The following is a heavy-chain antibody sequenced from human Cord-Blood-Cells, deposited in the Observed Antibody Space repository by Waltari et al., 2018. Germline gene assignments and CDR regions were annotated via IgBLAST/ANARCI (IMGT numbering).Heavy chain of an antibody. V-gene: IGHV4-34*01. D-gene: IGHD6-6*01. CDR3: ARHSSSSLDF. J-gene: IGHJ4*02. CDR1: GGSFSGYY. CDR2: INHSGST. Sequence: QVQLPQWGAGLLKPSETLSLTCAVYGGSFSGYYWSWIRQPPGKGLEWIGEINHSGSTNCSPSLKSQVTISVDTSKNQFSLKLSSVTAADTAVYYCARHSSSSLDFWGQRTLVTVSS.